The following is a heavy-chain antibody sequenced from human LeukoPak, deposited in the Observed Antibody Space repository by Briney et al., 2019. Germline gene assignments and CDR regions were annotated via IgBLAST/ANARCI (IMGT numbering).Heavy chain of an antibody. J-gene: IGHJ6*03. CDR1: GGSISSYY. V-gene: IGHV4-59*01. CDR2: IYYSGST. Sequence: PSETLPLTCTASGGSISSYYWSWIRQPPGKGLEWIGYIYYSGSTNYNPSLKSRVTISVDQSKNQFSLKLNSVTAADTAVYYCARETSQKGAHYMDVWGKGTTVTISS. D-gene: IGHD3-16*01. CDR3: ARETSQKGAHYMDV.